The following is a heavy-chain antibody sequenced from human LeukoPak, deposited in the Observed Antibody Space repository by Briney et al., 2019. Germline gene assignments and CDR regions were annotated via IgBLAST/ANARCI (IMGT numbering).Heavy chain of an antibody. CDR3: AKALVLTVAGTYYVDH. J-gene: IGHJ4*02. Sequence: GRSLRLSCAASGFTFSNYGMRWVRQAPGKGLEWVAFIRFDESRTFYGDSVKGRFIISRDNSENTLFLHMHSLRPEDTAVYYCAKALVLTVAGTYYVDHWGQGTLVTVSS. D-gene: IGHD6-19*01. V-gene: IGHV3-30*02. CDR1: GFTFSNYG. CDR2: IRFDESRT.